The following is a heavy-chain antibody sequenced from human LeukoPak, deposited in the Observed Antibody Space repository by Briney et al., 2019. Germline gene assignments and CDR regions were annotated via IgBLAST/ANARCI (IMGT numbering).Heavy chain of an antibody. CDR3: ASSEGYYYYYYMDV. V-gene: IGHV4-59*01. Sequence: SETLSLTCAVYGGSFSSYYWSWIRQPPGKGLEWIGYIYYSGSTNYNPSLKSRVTISVDTSKNQFSLKLSSVTAADTAVYYCASSEGYYYYYYMDVWGKGTTVTVSS. J-gene: IGHJ6*03. CDR1: GGSFSSYY. CDR2: IYYSGST.